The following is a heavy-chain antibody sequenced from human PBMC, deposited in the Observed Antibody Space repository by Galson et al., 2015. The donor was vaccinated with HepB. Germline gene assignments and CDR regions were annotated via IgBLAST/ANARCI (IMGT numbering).Heavy chain of an antibody. CDR2: ISSNGNYT. V-gene: IGHV3-11*03. Sequence: SLRLSCAAPGFTFSDYYMSWIRQAPGKGLEWISYISSNGNYTDYADSMKGRFTISRDNPKNSLYLQMNSLRAEDTAVYYCALYGSGNYLAPWGQGTMVTVSS. CDR1: GFTFSDYY. D-gene: IGHD3-10*01. CDR3: ALYGSGNYLAP. J-gene: IGHJ3*01.